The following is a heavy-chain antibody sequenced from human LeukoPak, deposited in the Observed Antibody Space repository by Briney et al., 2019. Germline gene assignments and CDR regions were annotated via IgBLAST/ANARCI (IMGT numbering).Heavy chain of an antibody. J-gene: IGHJ5*02. Sequence: SETLSLTCTVSGGSISSSSHFWGWIRQPPGKGLEWIGSIYYSGSNYCNPSLKSRVTMSVDTSKNQFSLKLSSVTAADTAVYYCARDGGGMLFDPWGQGTLVTVSS. CDR1: GGSISSSSHF. CDR2: IYYSGSN. CDR3: ARDGGGMLFDP. D-gene: IGHD2-8*01. V-gene: IGHV4-39*07.